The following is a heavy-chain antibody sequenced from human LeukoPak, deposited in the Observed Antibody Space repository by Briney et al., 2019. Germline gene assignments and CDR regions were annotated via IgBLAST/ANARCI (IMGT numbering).Heavy chain of an antibody. CDR2: INPSGGST. CDR3: ARDIVVVPAASRVWFDP. J-gene: IGHJ5*02. CDR1: GYTFTSYY. V-gene: IGHV1-46*01. Sequence: GASVKVSCKASGYTFTSYYTHWVRQAPGQGLEWMGIINPSGGSTSYAQKFQGRVTMTRDTSTSTVYMELSSLRSEDTAVYYCARDIVVVPAASRVWFDPWGQGTLVTVSS. D-gene: IGHD2-2*01.